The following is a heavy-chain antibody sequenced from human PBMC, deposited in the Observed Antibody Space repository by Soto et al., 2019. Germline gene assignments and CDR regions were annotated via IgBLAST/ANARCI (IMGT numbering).Heavy chain of an antibody. J-gene: IGHJ5*02. V-gene: IGHV1-3*01. CDR2: SNAGNGNT. CDR3: ARVGDVATITDWFDP. Sequence: ASAKVSCKASGYTFTSYGMHWVRQGPGQRLEWMGWSNAGNGNTKYSQKFQGRVTITRDTSASTAYMELSSLRSEDTAVYYCARVGDVATITDWFDPWGQGTLVTVSS. CDR1: GYTFTSYG. D-gene: IGHD5-12*01.